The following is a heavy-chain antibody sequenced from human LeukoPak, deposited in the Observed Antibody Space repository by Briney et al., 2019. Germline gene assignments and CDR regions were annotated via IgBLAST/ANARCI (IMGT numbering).Heavy chain of an antibody. V-gene: IGHV3-15*01. Sequence: GGSLRLSCAASGFTFSDHYMDWVRQAPGKGLEWVGRIKSRTDGGTVDYGAPVKDRFSISRDDSKSTLYLQMNSLKTEDTAVYYCTTYSGSWHSYNWGQGILVTVSS. CDR1: GFTFSDHY. CDR3: TTYSGSWHSYN. D-gene: IGHD3-10*01. J-gene: IGHJ4*02. CDR2: IKSRTDGGTV.